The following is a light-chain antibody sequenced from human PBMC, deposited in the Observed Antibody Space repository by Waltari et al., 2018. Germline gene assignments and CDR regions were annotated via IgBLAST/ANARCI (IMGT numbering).Light chain of an antibody. J-gene: IGLJ3*02. CDR1: SRDVGSYNL. CDR3: CSYAGSSWV. Sequence: QSALTPPASVSGSPGQSITISCTGTSRDVGSYNLVSWYQQHPGKAPKLMIDEGSKRPSGVSNRFSGSKSGNTASLTISGLQAEDEADYYCCSYAGSSWVFGGGTKLTVL. CDR2: EGS. V-gene: IGLV2-23*01.